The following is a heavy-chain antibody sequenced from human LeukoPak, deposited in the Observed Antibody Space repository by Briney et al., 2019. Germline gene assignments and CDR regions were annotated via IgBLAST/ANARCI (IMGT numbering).Heavy chain of an antibody. CDR3: AADGYTETHGDAFDI. CDR1: GGTFSRYA. CDR2: IILIFGTP. V-gene: IGHV1-69*05. J-gene: IGHJ3*02. D-gene: IGHD5-24*01. Sequence: SVEVSCKASGGTFSRYAISWVRQAPGQGLEWMGGIILIFGTPNYAQKFQGRVTITTDESTSTAYMELSSLRSEDTAVYYCAADGYTETHGDAFDIWGQGTMVTVSS.